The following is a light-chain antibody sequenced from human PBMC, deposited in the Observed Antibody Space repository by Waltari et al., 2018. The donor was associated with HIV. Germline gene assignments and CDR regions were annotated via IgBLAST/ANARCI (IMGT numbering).Light chain of an antibody. V-gene: IGLV6-57*01. Sequence: NFMLTQPHSVSESPGKTVTISCPRSSGSIPSNYVQWYQQRPGSSPTTVIYEDNQRPSGVPDRFSGSIDSSSNSASLTISGLKTEDEADYYCQSYDSSNWVFGGGTKLTVL. J-gene: IGLJ3*02. CDR3: QSYDSSNWV. CDR1: SGSIPSNY. CDR2: EDN.